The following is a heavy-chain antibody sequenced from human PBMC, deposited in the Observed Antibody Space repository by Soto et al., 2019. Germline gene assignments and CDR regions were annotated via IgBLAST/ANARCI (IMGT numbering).Heavy chain of an antibody. J-gene: IGHJ2*01. CDR1: GYTFTSYG. CDR2: ISAYNGNT. V-gene: IGHV1-18*01. Sequence: QVQLVQSGAEVKKPGASVKVSCKASGYTFTSYGISWVRQAPGQGLEWMGWISAYNGNTNYAQKLQGRVTMTTDTCTSTAYMELMSLRSDDTVVYYCARPHYYGSGSYYNGYWYFDLWGRGTLVTVSS. CDR3: ARPHYYGSGSYYNGYWYFDL. D-gene: IGHD3-10*01.